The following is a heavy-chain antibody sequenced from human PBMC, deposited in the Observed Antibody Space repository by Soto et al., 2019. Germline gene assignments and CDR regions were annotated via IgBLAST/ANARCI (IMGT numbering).Heavy chain of an antibody. CDR3: ARARQYYDIDFDP. CDR1: GDSISNGAYY. CDR2: ISYSGRT. V-gene: IGHV4-31*03. D-gene: IGHD3-22*01. Sequence: QVQLQESGPGLVKPSQTLSLTCTVSGDSISNGAYYWRWIRQHPGKGLEWIGYISYSGRTYYNPPLKSRLTISRDPCENMFSGRAPSLTAAARAMYSWARARQYYDIDFDPGAQEPLATVSP. J-gene: IGHJ5*02.